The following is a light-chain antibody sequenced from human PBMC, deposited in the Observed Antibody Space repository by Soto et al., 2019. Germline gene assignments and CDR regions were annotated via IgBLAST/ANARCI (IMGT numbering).Light chain of an antibody. CDR2: AAS. Sequence: DIQMTQSPSSVSASVGDRVTITCRASQDISSWVAWYQQKPEKAPKLLISAASSLQSGVPRRFSGSGSGTDFTLIISSLQPEDFATYFCQQGDSFPFTFGGGTKVEIK. CDR1: QDISSW. CDR3: QQGDSFPFT. V-gene: IGKV1-12*01. J-gene: IGKJ4*01.